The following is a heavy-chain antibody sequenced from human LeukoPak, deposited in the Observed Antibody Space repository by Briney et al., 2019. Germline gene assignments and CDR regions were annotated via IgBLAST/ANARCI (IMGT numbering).Heavy chain of an antibody. V-gene: IGHV3-30-3*01. CDR3: ARDENTVATGPDY. CDR1: GFAFSDYA. J-gene: IGHJ4*02. Sequence: PGGSLRLSCPASGFAFSDYAMHWVRQAPGKGLEWVAVISYDGSNKYYADSVKGRFTISRENSKNTLYLQMNSLRREDTAVYYCARDENTVATGPDYWGQGTLVTVSS. D-gene: IGHD5-12*01. CDR2: ISYDGSNK.